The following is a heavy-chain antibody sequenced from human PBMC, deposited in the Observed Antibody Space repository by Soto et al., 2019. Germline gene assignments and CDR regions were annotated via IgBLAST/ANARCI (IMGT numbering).Heavy chain of an antibody. CDR2: ISYDGSNK. V-gene: IGHV3-30-3*01. CDR3: ARDRKATALRFDY. Sequence: GGSLRLSCAASGFTFSSYAMHWVRQAPGKGLEWVAVISYDGSNKYYADSVKGRFTISRDNSKNTLYLQMNSLRAEDTAVYYCARDRKATALRFDYWGQGTLVTFSS. D-gene: IGHD3-16*01. CDR1: GFTFSSYA. J-gene: IGHJ4*02.